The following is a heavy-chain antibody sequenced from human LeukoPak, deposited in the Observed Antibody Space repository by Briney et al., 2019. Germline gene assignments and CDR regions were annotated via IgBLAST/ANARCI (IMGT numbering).Heavy chain of an antibody. CDR3: ARTHFGSGYFDY. Sequence: SETLSLTCTVSGYSISSGYYWGWIRQPPGKGLEWIGSIYHSGSTYYNPSLKSRVTISVDTSKNQFSLKLSSVTAADTAVYYCARTHFGSGYFDYWGQGTLVTVSS. CDR1: GYSISSGYY. J-gene: IGHJ4*02. D-gene: IGHD6-19*01. CDR2: IYHSGST. V-gene: IGHV4-38-2*02.